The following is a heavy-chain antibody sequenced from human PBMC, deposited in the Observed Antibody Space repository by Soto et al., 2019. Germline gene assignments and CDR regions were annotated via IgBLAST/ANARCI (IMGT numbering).Heavy chain of an antibody. Sequence: SETLSLTCAVYGGSFSGYYWSWIRQPPGKGLEWIGEINHSGSTNYNPSLKSRVTISVDTSKNQFSLKLSSVTAADTAVYYCARKSGGSRLWYFDLWGRGTLVTVSS. CDR3: ARKSGGSRLWYFDL. CDR2: INHSGST. D-gene: IGHD3-10*01. J-gene: IGHJ2*01. V-gene: IGHV4-34*01. CDR1: GGSFSGYY.